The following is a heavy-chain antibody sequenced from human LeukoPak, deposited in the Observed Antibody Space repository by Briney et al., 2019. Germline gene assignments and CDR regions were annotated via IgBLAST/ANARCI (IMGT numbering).Heavy chain of an antibody. J-gene: IGHJ5*02. D-gene: IGHD2-21*02. Sequence: SGGSLRLSCAASGFTVSGNYIIWVRQAPGKGLEWVSVTFGDGSTNYADSVKGRFTISRDNSKNTLYLQMNSLRAEDTAVYYCAKDYAGDSYWFDPWGQGTLVTVSS. V-gene: IGHV3-66*02. CDR3: AKDYAGDSYWFDP. CDR2: TFGDGST. CDR1: GFTVSGNY.